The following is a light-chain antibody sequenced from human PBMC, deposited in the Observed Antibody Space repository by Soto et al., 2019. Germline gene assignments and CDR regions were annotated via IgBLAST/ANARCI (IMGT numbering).Light chain of an antibody. CDR2: DAS. CDR1: QAMNNY. V-gene: IGKV1-33*01. CDR3: QQSDNLIHS. Sequence: DIQMNQSPSSVSAPVGNRATITRHASQAMNNYLNCYQQKLGKAPQLLIYDASTLEAEVASRFNGSGSGTHFNFTHSSLQPADFEPCFCQQSDNLIHSFGGAAKGEI. J-gene: IGKJ4*01.